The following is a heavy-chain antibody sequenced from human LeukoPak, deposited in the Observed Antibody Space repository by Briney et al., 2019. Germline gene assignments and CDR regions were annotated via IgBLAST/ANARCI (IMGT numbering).Heavy chain of an antibody. V-gene: IGHV4-39*01. CDR2: IYYSGST. Sequence: PSETLSLTCTVSGGSISSSSYYWGWIRQPPGKGLEWIGSIYYSGSTYYNPSLKSRVTISVDTSKNQFSLKLSSVTAADTAVYYCASSGYGDYMGYWGQGTLVTVSS. J-gene: IGHJ4*02. CDR3: ASSGYGDYMGY. D-gene: IGHD4-17*01. CDR1: GGSISSSSYY.